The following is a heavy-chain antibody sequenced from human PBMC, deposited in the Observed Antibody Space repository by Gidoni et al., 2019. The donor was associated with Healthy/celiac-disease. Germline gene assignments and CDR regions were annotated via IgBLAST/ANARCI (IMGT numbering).Heavy chain of an antibody. J-gene: IGHJ4*02. CDR1: GGSIRSYS. Sequence: QVQLQESGPGLVKPSETLSLTCTVSGGSIRSYSWSWIRQPPGKGLEWIGYIYYSGSTNYNPSLKSRVTISVDTSKNQFSLKLSSVTAADTAVYYCARGISGGYSYGLFSQEFDYWGQGTLVTVSS. D-gene: IGHD5-18*01. CDR2: IYYSGST. CDR3: ARGISGGYSYGLFSQEFDY. V-gene: IGHV4-59*01.